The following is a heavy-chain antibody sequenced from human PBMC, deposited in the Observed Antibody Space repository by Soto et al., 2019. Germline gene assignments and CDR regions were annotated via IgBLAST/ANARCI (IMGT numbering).Heavy chain of an antibody. CDR2: IYYSGST. Sequence: LSLTCTVSGGSISSGDYYWSWIRQPPGKGLEWIGYIYYSGSTYYNPSLKSRVTISVDTSKNQFSLKLSSVTAADTAVYYCARAEDCSGGSCYGLYFDYWGQGTLVTVSS. CDR1: GGSISSGDYY. D-gene: IGHD2-15*01. J-gene: IGHJ4*02. CDR3: ARAEDCSGGSCYGLYFDY. V-gene: IGHV4-30-4*01.